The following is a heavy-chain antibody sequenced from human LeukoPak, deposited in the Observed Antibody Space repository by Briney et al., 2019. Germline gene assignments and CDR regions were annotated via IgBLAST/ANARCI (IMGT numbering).Heavy chain of an antibody. CDR3: ARHGSMSWHSCYDY. D-gene: IGHD2-15*01. J-gene: IGHJ4*02. Sequence: SETLYITCSVSGGSISNYYWSWIRQPPGKGLEWIGYSYYTGSTNYNPSLKSRVTISLDTSKNQFSLRLSSVSAADTAVYYCARHGSMSWHSCYDYWGQGTLVTISS. CDR2: SYYTGST. CDR1: GGSISNYY. V-gene: IGHV4-59*08.